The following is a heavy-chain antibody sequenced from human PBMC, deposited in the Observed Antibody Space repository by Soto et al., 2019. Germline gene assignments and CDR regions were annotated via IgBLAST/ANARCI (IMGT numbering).Heavy chain of an antibody. CDR3: ASSQGRFYGSGSYKGLDV. D-gene: IGHD3-10*01. CDR2: IWYDGSNK. Sequence: QVQLVESGGGVVQPGTSLRLSCAASGFTFRSYGMHWVRQAPGKGLEWVAVIWYDGSNKYYADSVKGRFTISRDNPKNTLYLQMNSLRVEDTAVYYCASSQGRFYGSGSYKGLDVWGKGTTVTVSS. V-gene: IGHV3-33*01. CDR1: GFTFRSYG. J-gene: IGHJ6*04.